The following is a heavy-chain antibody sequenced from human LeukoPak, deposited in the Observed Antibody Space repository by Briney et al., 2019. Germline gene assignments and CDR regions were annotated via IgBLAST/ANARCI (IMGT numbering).Heavy chain of an antibody. V-gene: IGHV1-18*01. D-gene: IGHD3-22*01. CDR1: GYTFTSYG. CDR3: ATSESYYDSSGYYIHYDY. J-gene: IGHJ4*02. Sequence: GASVKVSCKASGYTFTSYGISWVRQAPGQGLEWMGWISAYNGNTNYAQKLQGRVTMTTDTSTSTAYMELRSLRSDDTAVHYCATSESYYDSSGYYIHYDYWGQGTLVTVSS. CDR2: ISAYNGNT.